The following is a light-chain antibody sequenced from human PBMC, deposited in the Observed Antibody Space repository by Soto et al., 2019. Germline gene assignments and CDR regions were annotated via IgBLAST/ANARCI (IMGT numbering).Light chain of an antibody. CDR3: QQSYFAPST. CDR1: QSISTY. V-gene: IGKV1-39*01. Sequence: DIQMTQSPSSLSASVGDRVTITCRASQSISTYLNWYQQKPGKAPNLLIYAASSLQSGVPSRFSGSGSGTDFTLPISSLQPEDFATYYCQQSYFAPSTFGQGTKVQIK. J-gene: IGKJ1*01. CDR2: AAS.